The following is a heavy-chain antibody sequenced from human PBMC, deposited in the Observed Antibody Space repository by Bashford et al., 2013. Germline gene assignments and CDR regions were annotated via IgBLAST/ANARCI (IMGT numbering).Heavy chain of an antibody. J-gene: IGHJ4*02. Sequence: SETLSLTCTVSGGSITSDSYYWSWIRQHPGKGLEWIGYIYYSGSTYYNPSLKSRVTISVDTSKSQFSLELRSVTAADTAVYYCASTTLTSRNFDYWGQGTLVTVSS. CDR1: GGSITSDSYY. V-gene: IGHV4-31*03. CDR2: IYYSGST. CDR3: ASTTLTSRNFDY. D-gene: IGHD1-1*01.